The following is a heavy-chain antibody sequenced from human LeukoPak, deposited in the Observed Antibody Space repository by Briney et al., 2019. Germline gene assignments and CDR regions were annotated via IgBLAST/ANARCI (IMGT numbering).Heavy chain of an antibody. CDR3: AREGDGYNLSVDY. V-gene: IGHV3-7*01. J-gene: IGHJ4*02. D-gene: IGHD5-24*01. CDR1: GFTFSSYW. Sequence: PGGSLRLSCAASGFTFSSYWMSWVRQAPGKGLEWVADIKQDGREKYYVDSVKGRFTISRDNAKNSLYLQMNSLRAEDTAVYYCAREGDGYNLSVDYWGQGTLVTVSS. CDR2: IKQDGREK.